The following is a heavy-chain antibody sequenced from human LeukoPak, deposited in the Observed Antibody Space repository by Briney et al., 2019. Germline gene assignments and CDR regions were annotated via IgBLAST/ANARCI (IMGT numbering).Heavy chain of an antibody. Sequence: ASVKVSCRASGYTFTSYTMNWVRQAPGQGLEWMGWINTNTGNPTYAQGFTGRFVFSLETSVSTAYLQISSLNAEDTAVYYCARGYTKDMTSVTHFDYWGQGTLVTGSS. CDR1: GYTFTSYT. V-gene: IGHV7-4-1*02. J-gene: IGHJ4*02. CDR3: ARGYTKDMTSVTHFDY. CDR2: INTNTGNP. D-gene: IGHD4-17*01.